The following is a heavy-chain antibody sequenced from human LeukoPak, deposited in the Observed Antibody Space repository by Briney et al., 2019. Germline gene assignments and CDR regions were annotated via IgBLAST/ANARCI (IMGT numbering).Heavy chain of an antibody. CDR3: ARDPRGYSSSWYYDDY. CDR1: GVTFSSYS. J-gene: IGHJ4*02. D-gene: IGHD6-13*01. CDR2: ISSSSTYI. Sequence: PGGPLRLSCEASGVTFSSYSMNWGRRAPGKGLEWVSSISSSSTYIYYADSVKGRFTISRDNAKNSLYLQMSSLRAEDMAVYYCARDPRGYSSSWYYDDYWGQGTLVTVSS. V-gene: IGHV3-21*01.